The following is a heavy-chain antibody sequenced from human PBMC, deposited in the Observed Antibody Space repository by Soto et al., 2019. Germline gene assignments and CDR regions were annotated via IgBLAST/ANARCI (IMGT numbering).Heavy chain of an antibody. CDR3: ARRPAGTSPYYYYGMDV. CDR1: GYSFTSYW. Sequence: GESLKISCKGSGYSFTSYWISWVRQMPGKGLEWMGRIDPSDSYTNYSPSFQGHVTISADKSISTAYLQWSSLKAPDTAMYYCARRPAGTSPYYYYGMDVWGQGTTVTVSS. V-gene: IGHV5-10-1*01. J-gene: IGHJ6*02. D-gene: IGHD2-2*01. CDR2: IDPSDSYT.